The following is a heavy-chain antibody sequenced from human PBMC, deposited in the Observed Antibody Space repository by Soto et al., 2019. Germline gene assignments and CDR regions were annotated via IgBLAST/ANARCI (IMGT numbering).Heavy chain of an antibody. CDR2: LSGSHT. Sequence: ESGGGLVQPGGSLRLSCTTSIFRLNTYAMSWVRQAPGKGLQWVSTLSGSHTYYADSVRGRFTISRDDSKNTLYLHLNSLRADDSAIYYCAKHMAGPADWFDRWGQGTLVTVSS. V-gene: IGHV3-23*01. J-gene: IGHJ5*02. CDR1: IFRLNTYA. CDR3: AKHMAGPADWFDR. D-gene: IGHD6-19*01.